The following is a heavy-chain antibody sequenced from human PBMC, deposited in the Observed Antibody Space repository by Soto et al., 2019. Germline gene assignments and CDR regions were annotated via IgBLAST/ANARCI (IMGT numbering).Heavy chain of an antibody. CDR2: ISYDGSNK. D-gene: IGHD2-2*01. V-gene: IGHV3-30*18. CDR1: GFTFSSYG. J-gene: IGHJ6*02. CDR3: AKAGYCNSTSCYGGGLYYYPMDV. Sequence: PGGSLRLSCAASGFTFSSYGMHWVRQAPGKGLEWVAVISYDGSNKYYADSVKGRFTISRDNSKNTLYLQMDSLRAEDTAVYYCAKAGYCNSTSCYGGGLYYYPMDVWGQGTTVTVSS.